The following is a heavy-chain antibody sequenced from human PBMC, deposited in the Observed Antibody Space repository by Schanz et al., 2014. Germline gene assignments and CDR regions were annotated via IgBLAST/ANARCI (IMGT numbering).Heavy chain of an antibody. Sequence: QVQLVQSGAEVKKPGASVRVSCKVSGYAFTTYGISWVRQAPGQGLEWMGWISAYNGNTNYAQKLQGRVTMTTDTSTSTAYMELRSLRSDDTAVYYCARDNRVSSSWYNYYGMDVWGRGTTVTVSS. D-gene: IGHD6-13*01. J-gene: IGHJ6*02. CDR3: ARDNRVSSSWYNYYGMDV. CDR2: ISAYNGNT. V-gene: IGHV1-18*01. CDR1: GYAFTTYG.